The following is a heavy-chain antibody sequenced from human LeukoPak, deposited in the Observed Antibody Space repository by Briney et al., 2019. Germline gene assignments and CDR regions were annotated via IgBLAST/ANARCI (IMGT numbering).Heavy chain of an antibody. CDR1: GFTFTSYA. CDR2: MGGRGNSI. V-gene: IGHV3-23*01. CDR3: AKLGSLSGWPF. D-gene: IGHD6-19*01. Sequence: GGSLRLSCAASGFTFTSYAMSWVRQAPGKGLEWVSDMGGRGNSIYYADSVKGRFTISRDNSKNTLYLQMNSLRAEDTAVYYCAKLGSLSGWPFWGQGTLVTVSS. J-gene: IGHJ4*02.